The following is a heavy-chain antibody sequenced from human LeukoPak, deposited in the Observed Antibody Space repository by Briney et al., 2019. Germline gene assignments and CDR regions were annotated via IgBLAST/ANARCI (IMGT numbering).Heavy chain of an antibody. CDR1: GFTFSSYW. J-gene: IGHJ4*02. V-gene: IGHV3-7*01. CDR3: ARCAVEMAIHATTPKDY. D-gene: IGHD5-24*01. Sequence: GGSLRLSCAASGFTFSSYWMSWVRQAPGKGLEWVANIKQDGSGKYYVDSVKGRFTISRDNAKNSLYLQMNSLRAEDTAVYYCARCAVEMAIHATTPKDYWGQGTLVTVSS. CDR2: IKQDGSGK.